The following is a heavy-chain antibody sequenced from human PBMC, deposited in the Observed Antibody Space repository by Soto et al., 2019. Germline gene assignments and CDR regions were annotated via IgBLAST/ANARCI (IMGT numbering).Heavy chain of an antibody. V-gene: IGHV4-30-2*01. Sequence: SETLSLTCSVSGGSVNSGGYSWSWIRQPPGKGLEWIGFISPSGSPAYNPSLKSRVTISVDRSNNQISLELSSVTAADTAVYYCARGVLAWGPGTLVTSPQ. J-gene: IGHJ5*02. CDR1: GGSVNSGGYS. CDR3: ARGVLA. CDR2: ISPSGSP. D-gene: IGHD2-8*01.